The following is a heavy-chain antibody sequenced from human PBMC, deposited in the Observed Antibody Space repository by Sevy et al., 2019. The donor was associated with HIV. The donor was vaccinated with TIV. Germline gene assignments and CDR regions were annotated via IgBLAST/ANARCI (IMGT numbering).Heavy chain of an antibody. Sequence: GGSLRLSCAASGFTFSSYSMNWVRQAPGKGLEWVSSISSSSSYIYYADSVKGRFTISRDNAKNSLYLQMNSLRAEDTAVYCCARSFSGWPSYNAFDIWGQGTMVTVSS. CDR3: ARSFSGWPSYNAFDI. CDR2: ISSSSSYI. J-gene: IGHJ3*02. V-gene: IGHV3-21*01. D-gene: IGHD6-19*01. CDR1: GFTFSSYS.